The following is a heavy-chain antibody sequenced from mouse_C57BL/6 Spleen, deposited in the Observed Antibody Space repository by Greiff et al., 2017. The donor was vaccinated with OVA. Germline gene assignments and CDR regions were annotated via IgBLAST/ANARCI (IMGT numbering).Heavy chain of an antibody. J-gene: IGHJ4*01. CDR2: ISNGGGST. Sequence: EVKLVESGGGLVQPGGSLKLSCAASGFTFSDYYMYWVRQTPEKRLEWVAYISNGGGSTYYPDTVKGRFTISRDNAKNTLYLQMSRLKSEDTAMYYCARQSSSGSYAMDYWGQGTSVTVSS. CDR1: GFTFSDYY. V-gene: IGHV5-12*01. D-gene: IGHD3-2*02. CDR3: ARQSSSGSYAMDY.